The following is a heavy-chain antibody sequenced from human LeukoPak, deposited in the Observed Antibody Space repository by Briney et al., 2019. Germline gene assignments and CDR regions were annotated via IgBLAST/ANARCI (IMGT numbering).Heavy chain of an antibody. CDR1: GGSISSGGYY. CDR2: IYYSGST. D-gene: IGHD5-18*01. Sequence: PSETLSLTCTVSGGSISSGGYYWSWIRLHPGKGLEWIGYIYYSGSTYYNPFLKSRVTISVDTSKNQFSLKLSSVTAADTAVYYCARAQRGAQLWLQSWGQGTLVTVSS. CDR3: ARAQRGAQLWLQS. V-gene: IGHV4-31*03. J-gene: IGHJ4*02.